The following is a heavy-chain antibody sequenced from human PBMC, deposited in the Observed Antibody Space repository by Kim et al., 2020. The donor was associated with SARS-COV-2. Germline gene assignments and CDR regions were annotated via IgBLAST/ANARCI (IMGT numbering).Heavy chain of an antibody. V-gene: IGHV4-34*01. Sequence: SETLSLTCAVYGGSFSGYYWSWIRQPPGKGLEWIGEINHSGSTNYNPSLKSRVTISVDTSKNQFSLKLSSVTAADTAVYYCARGTSTMVRGVMVYYYYYG. CDR2: INHSGST. CDR3: ARGTSTMVRGVMVYYYYYG. J-gene: IGHJ6*01. CDR1: GGSFSGYY. D-gene: IGHD3-10*01.